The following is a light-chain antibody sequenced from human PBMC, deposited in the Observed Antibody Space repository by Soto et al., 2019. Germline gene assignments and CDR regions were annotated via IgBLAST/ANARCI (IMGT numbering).Light chain of an antibody. V-gene: IGKV1-5*03. CDR3: HHYSTYPIT. Sequence: DIQMTQSPSTLSASVGDRVTITCRASQSISYWLAWYQQKPGKAPTVLIYKASTLESGVPSRFSGSGSGTEFTLTISSLQPDDFATYYCHHYSTYPITFGGGTKVE. J-gene: IGKJ4*01. CDR2: KAS. CDR1: QSISYW.